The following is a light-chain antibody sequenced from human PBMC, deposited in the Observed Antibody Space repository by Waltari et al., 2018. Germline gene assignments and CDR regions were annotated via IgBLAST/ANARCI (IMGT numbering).Light chain of an antibody. CDR1: QSVLSSSNNKNY. CDR2: WAS. J-gene: IGKJ2*01. CDR3: QQYYSSPYT. Sequence: DIVMTQSPDSLAVSLGERATINCKSSQSVLSSSNNKNYLAWFQQKPGQPPRLRFYWASTRESGVPDRFSGSGSGTDFTLTISSLQAEDVTVYYCQQYYSSPYTFGRGTKLEIK. V-gene: IGKV4-1*01.